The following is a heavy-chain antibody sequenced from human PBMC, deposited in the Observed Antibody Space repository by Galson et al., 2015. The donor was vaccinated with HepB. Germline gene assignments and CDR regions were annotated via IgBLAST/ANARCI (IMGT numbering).Heavy chain of an antibody. CDR2: INPSGGST. V-gene: IGHV1-46*01. CDR3: ARDRDGLLWFGEPLPYYFDY. Sequence: SVKVSCKASGYTFTSYYMHWVRQAPGQGLEWMGIINPSGGSTSYAQKFQGRVTMTRDTSTSTVYMELSSLRSEDTAVYYCARDRDGLLWFGEPLPYYFDYWGQGTLVTVSS. CDR1: GYTFTSYY. J-gene: IGHJ4*02. D-gene: IGHD3-10*01.